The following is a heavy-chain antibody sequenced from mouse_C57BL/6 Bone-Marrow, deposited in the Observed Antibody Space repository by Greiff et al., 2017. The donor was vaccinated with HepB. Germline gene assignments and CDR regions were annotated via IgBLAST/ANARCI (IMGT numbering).Heavy chain of an antibody. CDR2: IYPGSGNT. CDR3: ARSDYYGSSRYFDY. V-gene: IGHV1-66*01. CDR1: GYSFTSYY. D-gene: IGHD1-1*01. Sequence: VQLQESGPELVKPGASVKIPCKASGYSFTSYYIHWVKQRPGQGLEWIGWIYPGSGNTKYNEKFKGKATLTADTSSSTAYMQLSSLTSEDSAVYYCARSDYYGSSRYFDYWGQGTTLTVSS. J-gene: IGHJ2*01.